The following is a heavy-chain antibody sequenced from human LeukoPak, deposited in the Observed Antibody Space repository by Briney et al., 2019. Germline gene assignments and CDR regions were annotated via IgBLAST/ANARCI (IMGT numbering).Heavy chain of an antibody. J-gene: IGHJ6*03. CDR3: AKGTDYYYYYYMDV. Sequence: GGSLRLSCAVSGFTFSSYAMSWVRQAPGKGLEWVSAISGSGGSTYYADSVKGRFTISRDNSKNTLYLQMNSLRAEDTAVYYCAKGTDYYYYYYMDVWGKGTTVTVSS. V-gene: IGHV3-23*01. CDR1: GFTFSSYA. CDR2: ISGSGGST.